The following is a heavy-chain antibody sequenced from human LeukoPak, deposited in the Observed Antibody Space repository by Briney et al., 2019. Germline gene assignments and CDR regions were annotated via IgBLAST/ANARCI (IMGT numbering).Heavy chain of an antibody. CDR2: FDPEDGET. D-gene: IGHD3-9*01. Sequence: GASVKVSCKVSRYTLTELSMHWVRQAPGKGLEWMGGFDPEDGETIYAQKFQGRVTMTEDTSTDTAYMELSSLRSEDTAVYYCYLSPLRYYYYGMDVWGQGTTVTVSS. CDR1: RYTLTELS. J-gene: IGHJ6*02. CDR3: YLSPLRYYYYGMDV. V-gene: IGHV1-24*01.